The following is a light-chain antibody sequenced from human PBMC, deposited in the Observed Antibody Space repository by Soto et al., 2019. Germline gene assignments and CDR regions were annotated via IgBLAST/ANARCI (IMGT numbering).Light chain of an antibody. CDR3: CSYADSSTWV. V-gene: IGLV2-23*01. J-gene: IGLJ3*02. CDR1: SSDVGTYNL. CDR2: EGS. Sequence: QTVVTQPASVSGSPGQSITISCTGASSDVGTYNLVSWYQQHPGKAPKLMIYEGSKRPSGVSNRFSGSKSGNTASLTISGLQAEDEAYYYCCSYADSSTWVFGGGTKVTVL.